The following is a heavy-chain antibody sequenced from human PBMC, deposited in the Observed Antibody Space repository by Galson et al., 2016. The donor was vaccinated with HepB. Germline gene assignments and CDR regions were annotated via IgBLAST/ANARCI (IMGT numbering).Heavy chain of an antibody. CDR2: ITWDGVDV. J-gene: IGHJ6*02. CDR1: GFAFDDHA. Sequence: SLRLSCAASGFAFDDHAMHWVREVPGKGLEWLSLITWDGVDVYYADSVKGRFLVSRDNSKNSLYLEMNSLEHEHISLYYCAKEGGRYYYFGMDVWGPGTTVTVSS. D-gene: IGHD3/OR15-3a*01. V-gene: IGHV3-43D*03. CDR3: AKEGGRYYYFGMDV.